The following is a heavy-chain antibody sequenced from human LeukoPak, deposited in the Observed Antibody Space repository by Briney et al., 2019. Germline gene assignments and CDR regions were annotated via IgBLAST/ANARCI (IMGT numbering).Heavy chain of an antibody. CDR2: ISSSSSNI. Sequence: PGGSLRLSCAASGFTFSSYGMPWVRQAPGKGLEWVSYISSSSSNIYYADSVKGRFAISRDNAKNSLYLQMNSLRAEDTGVYYCEISRILNYYDSSVDFDYLGQGTLVTVSS. J-gene: IGHJ4*02. D-gene: IGHD3-22*01. CDR1: GFTFSSYG. V-gene: IGHV3-48*04. CDR3: EISRILNYYDSSVDFDY.